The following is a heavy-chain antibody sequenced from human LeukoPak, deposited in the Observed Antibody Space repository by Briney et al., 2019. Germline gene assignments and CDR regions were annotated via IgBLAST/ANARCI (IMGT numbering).Heavy chain of an antibody. V-gene: IGHV4-39*07. CDR3: ARVGVDYSGNIIKYYFDY. J-gene: IGHJ4*02. CDR2: IYYSGST. Sequence: SETLSLTCTVSGGSISSSSYYWGWIRQPPGKGLEWIGSIYYSGSTYYNPSLKSRVAISVDTSKNQFSLKLSSVTAADTAVYYCARVGVDYSGNIIKYYFDYWGQGTLVTVSS. D-gene: IGHD4-23*01. CDR1: GGSISSSSYY.